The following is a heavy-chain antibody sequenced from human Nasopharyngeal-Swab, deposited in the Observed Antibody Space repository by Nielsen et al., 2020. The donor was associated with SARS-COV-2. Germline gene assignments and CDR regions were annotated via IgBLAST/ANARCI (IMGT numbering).Heavy chain of an antibody. J-gene: IGHJ4*02. CDR2: ISSSSSYT. CDR1: GFTFSDYY. Sequence: GGSLRLSCAASGFTFSDYYMSWIRQAPGQGLEWVSYISSSSSYTNYADSVKGRFTISRGNAKNSLYLQMNSLRAEDTAVYYCAREGCSSTSCYFFDYWGQGTLVTVSS. CDR3: AREGCSSTSCYFFDY. V-gene: IGHV3-11*06. D-gene: IGHD2-2*01.